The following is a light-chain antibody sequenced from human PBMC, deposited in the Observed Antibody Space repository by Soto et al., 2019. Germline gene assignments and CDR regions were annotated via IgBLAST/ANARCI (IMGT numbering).Light chain of an antibody. J-gene: IGLJ7*01. Sequence: QSALTQPPSASGSPGQSVTISCTGTGSDVGGYNYVSWYQQHPGKAPQLMIYEVNKRPSGVPDRFSGSKSGNTASLTVSGLQAEDEADDYCSSYAGRKYAVFGGGTQLTVL. CDR1: GSDVGGYNY. V-gene: IGLV2-8*01. CDR2: EVN. CDR3: SSYAGRKYAV.